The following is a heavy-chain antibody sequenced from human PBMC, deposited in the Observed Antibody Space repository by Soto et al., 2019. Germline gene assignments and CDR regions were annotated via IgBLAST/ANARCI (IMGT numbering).Heavy chain of an antibody. CDR2: LYDVDGS. V-gene: IGHV3-53*01. CDR1: GLTISGKKY. CDR3: ATWHEREHAYDV. D-gene: IGHD1-1*01. Sequence: DVQLVESGGGLIQPGESLRLSCAAFGLTISGKKYVAWVRQAPGKGLEWVSALYDVDGSFYADSVKGPFTTSSDSSKTTVYLQMNDLRPDDTAVYYCATWHEREHAYDVWGQGTTVTVSS. J-gene: IGHJ3*01.